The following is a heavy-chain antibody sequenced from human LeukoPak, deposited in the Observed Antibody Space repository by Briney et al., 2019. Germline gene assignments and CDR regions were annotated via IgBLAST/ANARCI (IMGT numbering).Heavy chain of an antibody. J-gene: IGHJ3*02. CDR2: ISGSGGST. CDR3: ARLYDILTQAAFDI. V-gene: IGHV3-23*01. Sequence: PGGSLRLSCAASGFTFSSYSMNWVRQAPGKGLEWVSPISGSGGSTYYADSVKGRFTISRDNSKNTLYLQMNSLRAEDTAVYYCARLYDILTQAAFDIWGQGTMVTVSS. D-gene: IGHD3-9*01. CDR1: GFTFSSYS.